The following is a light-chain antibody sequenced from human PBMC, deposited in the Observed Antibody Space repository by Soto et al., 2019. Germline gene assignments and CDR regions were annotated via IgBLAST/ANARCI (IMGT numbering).Light chain of an antibody. CDR1: QNINTY. V-gene: IGKV1-39*01. Sequence: DIQMTQSPSSLSASVGDRVTITCRASQNINTYLSWYQQKPGKAPKLLIYAASSLQSGVPSRFSGSGSGTDFTLTISSLQPEDFATYYCQQSYRITPCSFGQGTRLEIK. CDR2: AAS. J-gene: IGKJ5*01. CDR3: QQSYRITPCS.